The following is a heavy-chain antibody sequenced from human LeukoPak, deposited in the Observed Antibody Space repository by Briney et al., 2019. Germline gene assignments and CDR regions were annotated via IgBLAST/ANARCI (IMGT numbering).Heavy chain of an antibody. CDR2: IKQDGSEK. CDR3: ARGLSDLTYDYGVN. V-gene: IGHV3-7*04. Sequence: GGSLRLSCAASGFTFSSYWMSWVRQAPGKGLEWVANIKQDGSEKYYVDSVKGRFTISRDNAKNSLYLQMNSLRAEDTAVYYCARGLSDLTYDYGVNWGQGTLVTVSS. D-gene: IGHD4-17*01. CDR1: GFTFSSYW. J-gene: IGHJ4*02.